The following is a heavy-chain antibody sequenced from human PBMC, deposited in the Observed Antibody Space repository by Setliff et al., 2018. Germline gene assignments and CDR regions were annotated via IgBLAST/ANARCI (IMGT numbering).Heavy chain of an antibody. V-gene: IGHV5-51*01. Sequence: PGESLKISCKASGYTFSRYWIGWVRQMPGKGLEWLGIIYPSDSHTRYSPSFQGQVTISADKSISTAYLQWSSLKASDTAMYYCGRALASAGTVYFDYWGQGTLVTVSS. CDR1: GYTFSRYW. CDR2: IYPSDSHT. D-gene: IGHD6-13*01. CDR3: GRALASAGTVYFDY. J-gene: IGHJ4*02.